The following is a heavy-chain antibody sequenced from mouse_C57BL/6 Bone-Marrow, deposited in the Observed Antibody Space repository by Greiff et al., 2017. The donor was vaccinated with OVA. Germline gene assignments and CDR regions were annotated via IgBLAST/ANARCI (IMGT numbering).Heavy chain of an antibody. Sequence: VHLVESGAELARPGASVKMSCKASGYTFTSYTMHWVKQRPGQGLEWIGYINPSSGYTKYNQKFKDKATLTADKSSSTAYMQLSSLTSEDSAVYYCARRLPYLYFDYWGQGTTLTVSS. CDR3: ARRLPYLYFDY. J-gene: IGHJ2*01. D-gene: IGHD5-1*01. V-gene: IGHV1-4*01. CDR1: GYTFTSYT. CDR2: INPSSGYT.